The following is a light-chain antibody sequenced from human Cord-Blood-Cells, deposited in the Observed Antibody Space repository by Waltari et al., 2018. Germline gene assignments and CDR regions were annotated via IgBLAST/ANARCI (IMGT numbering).Light chain of an antibody. Sequence: DIQMTQSPSSLSAFVGDRVTITCRARQSISSYLNWYQQKPGKAPKHLIYAASSLQSGVPSRCSGSGSGTDFTLTISSLQPEDFATYYCQQSYSTPYTFGQGTKLEIK. CDR2: AAS. J-gene: IGKJ2*01. V-gene: IGKV1-39*01. CDR3: QQSYSTPYT. CDR1: QSISSY.